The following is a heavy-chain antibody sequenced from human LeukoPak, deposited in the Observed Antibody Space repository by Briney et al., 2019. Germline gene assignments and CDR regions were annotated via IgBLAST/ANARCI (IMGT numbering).Heavy chain of an antibody. CDR3: AKITYYDILTGYLVAPYFDY. D-gene: IGHD3-9*01. CDR1: GFTFSSYA. J-gene: IGHJ4*02. Sequence: GGSLRLSCAASGFTFSSYAMSWGRQAPGKGLEWVSAISGSGGSTYYADSVKGRFTISRDNSKNTLYLQMNSLRAEDTAVYYCAKITYYDILTGYLVAPYFDYWGQGTLVTVSS. V-gene: IGHV3-23*01. CDR2: ISGSGGST.